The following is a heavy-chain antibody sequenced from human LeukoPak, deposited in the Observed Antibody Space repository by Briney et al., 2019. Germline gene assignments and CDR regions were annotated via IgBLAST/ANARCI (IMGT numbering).Heavy chain of an antibody. V-gene: IGHV3-9*01. Sequence: GGSLRLSCAASGFTFDDYAMHWVRQAPGKGLEWVSDISWNSGSIGYADSVKGRFTISRDNAKNSLYLQMNSLRAEDTALYYCAKGLDYWGQGTLVTVSS. J-gene: IGHJ4*02. CDR1: GFTFDDYA. CDR3: AKGLDY. CDR2: ISWNSGSI.